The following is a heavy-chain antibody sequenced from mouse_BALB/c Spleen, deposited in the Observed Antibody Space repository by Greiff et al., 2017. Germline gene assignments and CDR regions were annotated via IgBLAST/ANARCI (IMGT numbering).Heavy chain of an antibody. Sequence: VQLQQSGAELVRPGTSVKVSCKASGYAFTNYLIEWVKQRPGQGLEWIGVINPGSGGTNYNEKFKGKATLTADKSSSTAYMQLSSLTSDDSAVYFCARGGGNHGNNGDAMDYWGQGTSVTVSS. CDR1: GYAFTNYL. J-gene: IGHJ4*01. CDR2: INPGSGGT. CDR3: ARGGGNHGNNGDAMDY. D-gene: IGHD2-1*01. V-gene: IGHV1-54*01.